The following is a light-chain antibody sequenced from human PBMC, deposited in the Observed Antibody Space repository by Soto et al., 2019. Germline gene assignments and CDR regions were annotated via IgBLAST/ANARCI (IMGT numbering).Light chain of an antibody. Sequence: EIVLTQSPATPSLSPGERATLSCRASQIVSSYLAWYQQKPGQAPRLLIYDASNRATGIPARFSGSGSGTDFTLTISSLEPEDFAVYYCQQRSNWTFGQGTKVDIK. CDR1: QIVSSY. CDR3: QQRSNWT. CDR2: DAS. V-gene: IGKV3-11*01. J-gene: IGKJ1*01.